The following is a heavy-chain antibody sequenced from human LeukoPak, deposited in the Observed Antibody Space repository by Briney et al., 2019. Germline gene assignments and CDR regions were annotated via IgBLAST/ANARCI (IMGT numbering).Heavy chain of an antibody. Sequence: SETLSLTCAVSGGSINIHYWGWIRQPPGKGLKWIGDIYYTGRNNYNPSLKSRVTISVDTSKNLLSLTLTSVPAADTAIYYCVRRGTGWNYFDYWGQGVLLTVSS. J-gene: IGHJ4*02. V-gene: IGHV4-59*08. CDR3: VRRGTGWNYFDY. CDR2: IYYTGRN. CDR1: GGSINIHY. D-gene: IGHD2-8*02.